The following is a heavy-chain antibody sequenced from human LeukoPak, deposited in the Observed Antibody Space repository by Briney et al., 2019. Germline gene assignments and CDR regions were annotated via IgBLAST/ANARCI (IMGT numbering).Heavy chain of an antibody. V-gene: IGHV1-46*01. CDR2: INPSGGST. Sequence: GASVKVSCKASGYTFTSYYMHWVRQAPGQGLEWMGIINPSGGSTSYAQKFQGRVTMTRDMSTSTVYMELSSLRSEDTAVYYCATAMVKDYFDYWGQGTLVTVSS. J-gene: IGHJ4*02. CDR3: ATAMVKDYFDY. CDR1: GYTFTSYY. D-gene: IGHD5-18*01.